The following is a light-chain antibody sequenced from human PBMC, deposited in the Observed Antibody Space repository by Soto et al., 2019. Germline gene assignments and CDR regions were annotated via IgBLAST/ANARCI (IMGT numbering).Light chain of an antibody. CDR2: LNSDGSH. V-gene: IGLV4-69*01. Sequence: QPVLTQSPSASASLGASVKLTGTLSSGHSSYAIAWHQQQPEKGPRYLMKLNSDGSHSKGDGIPDRFSGSSSGAERYLTISSLQSEDEADYYCQTWGTGPLFGGGTKLTVL. CDR1: SGHSSYA. J-gene: IGLJ2*01. CDR3: QTWGTGPL.